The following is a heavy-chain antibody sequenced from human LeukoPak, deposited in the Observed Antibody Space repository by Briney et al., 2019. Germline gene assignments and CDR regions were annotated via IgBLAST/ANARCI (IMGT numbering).Heavy chain of an antibody. CDR1: GGSISSGGYY. D-gene: IGHD2-2*02. V-gene: IGHV4-31*03. CDR2: IYYSGST. J-gene: IGHJ5*02. Sequence: SETLSLTCTVSGGSISSGGYYWSWIRQHPGKGLEWIGYIYYSGSTYYNPSLKSRVTISVDTSKNQFSLKLSSVTAADTAVYYCARDYCSSTSCYTRWFDPWGQGTLVTASS. CDR3: ARDYCSSTSCYTRWFDP.